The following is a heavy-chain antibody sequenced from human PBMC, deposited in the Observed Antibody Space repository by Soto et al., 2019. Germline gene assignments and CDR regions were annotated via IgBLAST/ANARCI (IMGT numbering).Heavy chain of an antibody. J-gene: IGHJ6*02. CDR1: GGTFSSYA. V-gene: IGHV1-69*12. CDR2: IIPIFGTA. Sequence: QVQLVQSGAEVKKPGSSVKVSCKASGGTFSSYAISWVRQAPGQGLEWMGGIIPIFGTANYAQKFQGRVTITADESXXTXYXXLSSLRSEDTAVYYCARDLREQLARNDYYYYGMDVWGQGTTVTVSS. D-gene: IGHD6-6*01. CDR3: ARDLREQLARNDYYYYGMDV.